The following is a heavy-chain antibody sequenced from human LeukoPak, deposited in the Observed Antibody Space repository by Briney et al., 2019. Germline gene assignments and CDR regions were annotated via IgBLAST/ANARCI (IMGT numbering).Heavy chain of an antibody. Sequence: PSQTLSLTCPVSGGSVSSGRYHWSWIRQHPGEALEWIGYIYYTGSTYYNPSLKSRVTISVDTSKNQFSLRLTSVTAADTAVYYCARTPYGSGTYLTYNYYMDVWGKGTTVTVSS. D-gene: IGHD3-10*01. CDR1: GGSVSSGRYH. J-gene: IGHJ6*03. CDR3: ARTPYGSGTYLTYNYYMDV. V-gene: IGHV4-31*03. CDR2: IYYTGST.